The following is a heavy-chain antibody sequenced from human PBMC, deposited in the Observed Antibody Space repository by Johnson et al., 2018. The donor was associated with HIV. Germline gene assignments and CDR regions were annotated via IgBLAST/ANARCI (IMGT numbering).Heavy chain of an antibody. CDR2: LVISGDST. J-gene: IGHJ3*02. V-gene: IGHV3-NL1*01. CDR1: GFTFSSYA. CDR3: ARDSGQQLADAFDI. D-gene: IGHD6-6*01. Sequence: QMLLVESGGGVVQPGRSLRLSCAASGFTFSSYAMHWVRQAPGKGLEWVSRLVISGDSTYYADSVKGRLTISRDNSKNTLYLQMNSLRAEDTAVYYCARDSGQQLADAFDIWGQGTMVTVSS.